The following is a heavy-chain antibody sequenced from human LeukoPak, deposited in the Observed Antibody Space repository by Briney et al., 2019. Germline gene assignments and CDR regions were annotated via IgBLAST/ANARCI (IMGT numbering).Heavy chain of an antibody. Sequence: SETLSLTCTVSGGSISSYYWSWIRQPPGKGLEWIGYIYYSGSPNYNPSLKSRVTISIDTSKNQFSLKLSSVTAADTAVYYCARVTSANWYFDLWGRGTLVTVSS. V-gene: IGHV4-59*01. J-gene: IGHJ2*01. D-gene: IGHD1-20*01. CDR2: IYYSGSP. CDR1: GGSISSYY. CDR3: ARVTSANWYFDL.